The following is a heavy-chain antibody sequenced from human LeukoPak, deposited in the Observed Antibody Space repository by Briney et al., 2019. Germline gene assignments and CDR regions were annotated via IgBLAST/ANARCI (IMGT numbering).Heavy chain of an antibody. CDR3: AKDGGVTGYYPRGYLDY. CDR1: GFPFSSHA. V-gene: IGHV3-23*01. J-gene: IGHJ4*02. Sequence: GGSLRLSCAASGFPFSSHAMSWVRQAPGKGLKWVSGISGGGGTTYYADSVKGRFTISRDNSRNTLYLQMSTLRDEDTAVYYCAKDGGVTGYYPRGYLDYWGQGTLVTVSS. D-gene: IGHD3-9*01. CDR2: ISGGGGTT.